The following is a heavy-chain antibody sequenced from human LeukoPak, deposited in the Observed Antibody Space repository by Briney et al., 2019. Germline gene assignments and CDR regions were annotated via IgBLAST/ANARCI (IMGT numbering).Heavy chain of an antibody. CDR3: ARDESSSFGGSYYYYYMDV. J-gene: IGHJ6*03. Sequence: GGSLRLSCAASGFTFSSYAMHWVRQAPGKGLEWVAVISYDGSNKYYADSVKGRFTISRDNSKNTLYLQMNSLRAEDTAVYYCARDESSSFGGSYYYYYMDVWGKGTTVTVSS. V-gene: IGHV3-30-3*01. CDR2: ISYDGSNK. CDR1: GFTFSSYA. D-gene: IGHD3-16*01.